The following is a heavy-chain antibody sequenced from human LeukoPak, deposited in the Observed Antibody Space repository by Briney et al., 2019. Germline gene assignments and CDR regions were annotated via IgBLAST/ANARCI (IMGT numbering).Heavy chain of an antibody. D-gene: IGHD3-10*01. V-gene: IGHV3-64*01. J-gene: IGHJ4*02. Sequence: PGRSLRLSCAASGFTFSSYAMHWVRQAPGRGLEYVSAISINGGSTYYANSVKGRFTISRDNSKNTLYLQMGSLRAEDMAVYYCARGEPHYYGSGSYFRAHFDYWGQGTLVTVSS. CDR3: ARGEPHYYGSGSYFRAHFDY. CDR1: GFTFSSYA. CDR2: ISINGGST.